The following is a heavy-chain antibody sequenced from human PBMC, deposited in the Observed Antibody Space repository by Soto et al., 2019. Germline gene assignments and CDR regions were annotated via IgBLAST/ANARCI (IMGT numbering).Heavy chain of an antibody. V-gene: IGHV1-18*01. Sequence: KVSCKGFGYSFMKYGINWVRQAPGQGLEWVGWISPYSGYTHSAQKFHGRLTLTTDTAASTAYMELRILRSADTALYYCAREASVLIPAAQPSRFDSWGQGTLVTVSS. J-gene: IGHJ4*02. CDR2: ISPYSGYT. D-gene: IGHD2-2*01. CDR1: GYSFMKYG. CDR3: AREASVLIPAAQPSRFDS.